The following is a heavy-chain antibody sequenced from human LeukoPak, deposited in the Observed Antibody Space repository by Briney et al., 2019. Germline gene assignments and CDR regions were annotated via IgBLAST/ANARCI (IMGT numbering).Heavy chain of an antibody. CDR1: GGSFSGYY. J-gene: IGHJ4*02. CDR3: ARDYYDSSGYLPFRY. Sequence: SETLSLTCAVYGGSFSGYYWSWIRQPPGKGLEWIGEINHSGSTNYNPSLKSRVTISIDTSKNQLSLKLSSVTAADTAVYYCARDYYDSSGYLPFRYCGQGTLVTVSS. CDR2: INHSGST. D-gene: IGHD3-22*01. V-gene: IGHV4-34*01.